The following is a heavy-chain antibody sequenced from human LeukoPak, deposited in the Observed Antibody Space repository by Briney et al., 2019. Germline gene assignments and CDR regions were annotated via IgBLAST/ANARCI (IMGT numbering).Heavy chain of an antibody. J-gene: IGHJ4*02. Sequence: PGGSLRLSCAASGFTVSSNYMSWVRQAPGKGLEWVANIKEDGSEKYYVDSVKGRFTISRDNTKNSLYVQMNSLRVEDTAVYYCARARSSSLDYWGQGTLVTVSA. CDR3: ARARSSSLDY. D-gene: IGHD6-13*01. CDR2: IKEDGSEK. CDR1: GFTVSSNY. V-gene: IGHV3-7*01.